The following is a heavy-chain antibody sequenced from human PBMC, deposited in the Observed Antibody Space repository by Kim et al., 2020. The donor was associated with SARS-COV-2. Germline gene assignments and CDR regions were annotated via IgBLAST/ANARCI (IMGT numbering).Heavy chain of an antibody. D-gene: IGHD3-10*01. CDR3: ARGSYYGSGSYFSRVGYYYGMDV. Sequence: ASVKVSCKASGYTFTSYGISWVRQAPGQGLEWMGWISAYNGNTNYAQKLQGRVTMTTDTSTSTAYMELRSLRSDDTAVYYCARGSYYGSGSYFSRVGYYYGMDVWGQGTTVTVSS. J-gene: IGHJ6*02. CDR2: ISAYNGNT. CDR1: GYTFTSYG. V-gene: IGHV1-18*01.